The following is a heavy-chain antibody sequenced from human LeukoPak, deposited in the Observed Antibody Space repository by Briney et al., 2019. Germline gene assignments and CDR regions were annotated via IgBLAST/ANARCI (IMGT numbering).Heavy chain of an antibody. D-gene: IGHD4/OR15-4a*01. CDR3: TRDRLTYYMDV. J-gene: IGHJ6*03. CDR2: IWHDGSNK. V-gene: IGHV3-33*01. Sequence: GGSLRLSCAASGFIFSNHGMHWVRQAPGKGMEWVANIWHDGSNKYYADPVKGRFTISRDNSKDTVYLQMDSLRAEGTAVYYCTRDRLTYYMDVWGKGTTVTVSS. CDR1: GFIFSNHG.